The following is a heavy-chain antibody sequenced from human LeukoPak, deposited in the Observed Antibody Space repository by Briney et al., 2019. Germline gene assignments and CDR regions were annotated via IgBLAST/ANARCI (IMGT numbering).Heavy chain of an antibody. D-gene: IGHD3-22*01. CDR1: GGSISSSSYY. CDR2: IYYSGST. Sequence: SETLSLTCTVSGGSISSSSYYWGWIRQPPGKGLEWIGSIYYSGSTYYNPSLKSRVTISVDTSKNQFSLKLSSVTAADTDVYYCARGKKYYDSSVYYPSGFCWFDPWGQGTLVTVSS. V-gene: IGHV4-39*07. J-gene: IGHJ5*02. CDR3: ARGKKYYDSSVYYPSGFCWFDP.